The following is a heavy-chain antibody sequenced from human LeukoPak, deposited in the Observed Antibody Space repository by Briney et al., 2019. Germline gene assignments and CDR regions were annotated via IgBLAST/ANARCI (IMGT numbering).Heavy chain of an antibody. CDR2: ITGSGGST. J-gene: IGHJ2*01. CDR3: AKDTASSWWYFNL. D-gene: IGHD5-18*01. CDR1: GFTFSSYA. V-gene: IGHV3-23*01. Sequence: GGSLRLSCAASGFTFSSYAMSWVRQAPGKGLEWVSAITGSGGSTYYADSVKGRFTISRDNSKNTLYLQMNSLRAEDTAVYYCAKDTASSWWYFNLWGRGTLVTVSS.